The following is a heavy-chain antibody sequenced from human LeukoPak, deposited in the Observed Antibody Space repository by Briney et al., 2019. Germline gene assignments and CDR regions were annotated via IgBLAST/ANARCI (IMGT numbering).Heavy chain of an antibody. J-gene: IGHJ3*02. CDR1: GYTFTGYY. V-gene: IGHV1-2*02. D-gene: IGHD3-22*01. CDR3: ASPQITMIVGDAFDI. CDR2: INPNSGGT. Sequence: GASVTVSFKSSGYTFTGYYMHWVRQAPRQGLEWMGWINPNSGGTNYSQKFQGRVTMTRDTSISTDYMELSRLRSDDTAVYYCASPQITMIVGDAFDIWGQGTMVTVSS.